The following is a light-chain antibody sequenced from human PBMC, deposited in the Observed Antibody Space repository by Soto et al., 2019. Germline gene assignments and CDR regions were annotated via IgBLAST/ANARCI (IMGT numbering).Light chain of an antibody. CDR1: QSVSSS. V-gene: IGKV3-15*01. CDR3: QQYNDWWT. Sequence: EIVMTQSPATLSVSPGERATLSCRASQSVSSSLAWYQQKPGQAPRLLIYGAPTRATGIPARFSGSGSGTEFTLTISSLQSEGFAVYYCQQYNDWWTFGPGTKVEI. CDR2: GAP. J-gene: IGKJ1*01.